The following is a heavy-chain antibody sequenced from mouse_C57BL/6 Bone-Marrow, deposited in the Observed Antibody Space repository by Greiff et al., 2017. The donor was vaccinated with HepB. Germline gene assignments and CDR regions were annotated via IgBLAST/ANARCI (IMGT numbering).Heavy chain of an antibody. J-gene: IGHJ2*01. CDR3: ARHYDYARADY. CDR1: GFTFSDYG. V-gene: IGHV5-17*01. CDR2: NSSGSSTI. D-gene: IGHD2-4*01. Sequence: EVMLVESGGGLVKPGGSLKLSCAASGFTFSDYGMHWVRQAPEKGLEWVAYNSSGSSTIYYADTVKGRFTISRDNAKNTLFLQMTSLRSEDTAMYYCARHYDYARADYWGQGTTLTVSS.